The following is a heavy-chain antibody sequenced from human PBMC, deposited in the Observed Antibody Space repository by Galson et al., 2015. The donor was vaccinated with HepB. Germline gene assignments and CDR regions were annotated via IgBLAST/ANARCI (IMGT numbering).Heavy chain of an antibody. CDR1: GYTFTDYY. J-gene: IGHJ4*02. CDR2: INPSGNST. CDR3: ARDRYFDY. V-gene: IGHV1-46*01. Sequence: SVKVSCKASGYTFTDYYMYWVRQAPGQGLEWMGIINPSGNSTSYAQKFQGRVTMTWDTSTSTVYMELSSLRSEDTAVYYCARDRYFDYWGQGTLVTVSS.